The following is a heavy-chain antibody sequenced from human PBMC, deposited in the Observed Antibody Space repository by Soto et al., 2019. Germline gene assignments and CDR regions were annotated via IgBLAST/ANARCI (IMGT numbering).Heavy chain of an antibody. CDR2: ISYDGSNK. CDR1: GFTFSSYA. V-gene: IGHV3-30-3*01. J-gene: IGHJ4*02. D-gene: IGHD4-17*01. Sequence: QVQLVESGGGVVQPGRSLRLSCAASGFTFSSYAMHWVRQAPGKGLEWVAVISYDGSNKYYADSVKGRFTISRDNSKNTLYLQMNSLRAEDTAVYYCARVTGIPHYGDYAFDYWGQGTLVTVSS. CDR3: ARVTGIPHYGDYAFDY.